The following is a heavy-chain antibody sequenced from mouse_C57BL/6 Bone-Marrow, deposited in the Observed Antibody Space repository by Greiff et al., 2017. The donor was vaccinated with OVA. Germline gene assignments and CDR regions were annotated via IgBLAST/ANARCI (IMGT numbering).Heavy chain of an antibody. V-gene: IGHV1-64*01. Sequence: QVQLQQPGAELVKPGASVKLSCKASGYTFTSYWMHWVKQRPGQGLEWIGMIHPNSGSTNYNEKFKSKATLTVDKSSSTAYMQLSSLTSEDSAVYYCARQGLHDDYFDDWGQGTTLTVSS. J-gene: IGHJ2*01. CDR2: IHPNSGST. CDR1: GYTFTSYW. D-gene: IGHD2-12*01. CDR3: ARQGLHDDYFDD.